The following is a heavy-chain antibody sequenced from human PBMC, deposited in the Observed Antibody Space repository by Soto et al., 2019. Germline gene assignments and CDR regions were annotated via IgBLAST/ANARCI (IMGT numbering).Heavy chain of an antibody. V-gene: IGHV1-46*01. Sequence: ASVKVSCKASGYTFTSYYMHWVRQAPGQGLEWMGIINPSGGSTSYAQKLQGRLTMTRDTSTSTVYMELSSLRSEDTAVYYCARDRGGAAAGPKWAFDIWGQGTMVTVSS. D-gene: IGHD6-13*01. J-gene: IGHJ3*02. CDR2: INPSGGST. CDR1: GYTFTSYY. CDR3: ARDRGGAAAGPKWAFDI.